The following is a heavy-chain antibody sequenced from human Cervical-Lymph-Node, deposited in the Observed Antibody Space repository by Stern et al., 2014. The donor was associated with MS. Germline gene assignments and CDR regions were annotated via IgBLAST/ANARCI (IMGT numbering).Heavy chain of an antibody. V-gene: IGHV4-4*02. J-gene: IGHJ2*01. CDR1: GGSVSSTNW. CDR3: ARERQQYCNSEGCSYWYFDL. D-gene: IGHD2/OR15-2a*01. Sequence: QVQLQESGPGLVKPSGTLSLTCAVSGGSVSSTNWWSWVRQSPGKGLEWIGNLYPSGASNYRPSLRSRVSISLDNSKNHLSLHLTSVTAADTAVYYCARERQQYCNSEGCSYWYFDLWGRGTLVTVSS. CDR2: LYPSGAS.